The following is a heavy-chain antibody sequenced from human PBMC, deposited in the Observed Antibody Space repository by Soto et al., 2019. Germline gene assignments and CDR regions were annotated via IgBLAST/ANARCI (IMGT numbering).Heavy chain of an antibody. CDR1: GFIVTSNY. V-gene: IGHV3-53*01. Sequence: EVQLVESGGGLIQPGGSLRLSCAASGFIVTSNYMSWVRQAPGKGLEWVPVIYSDGTTNYAESVKGRFTISRDNSKNTVYLQMNSLRAEDTAVYYCAKGGPGASSGLFEYWGQGTLVTVSS. CDR3: AKGGPGASSGLFEY. J-gene: IGHJ4*02. CDR2: IYSDGTT. D-gene: IGHD3-10*01.